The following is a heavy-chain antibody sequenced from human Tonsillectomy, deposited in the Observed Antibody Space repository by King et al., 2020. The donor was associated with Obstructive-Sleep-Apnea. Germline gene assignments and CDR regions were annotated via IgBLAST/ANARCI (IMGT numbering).Heavy chain of an antibody. D-gene: IGHD2-21*02. Sequence: GQLVQSGAEVKKPGASMRISCKASGYTFSSYYMHWVRQAPGQGLEWMGIINPADGGTAFAEKFQGRVTVTADTSTSTSYMELSSLRSEDTAIYYCLLGLEYCGADCAKLTAFDIWGQGTMVTVSS. CDR1: GYTFSSYY. CDR2: INPADGGT. V-gene: IGHV1-46*01. CDR3: LLGLEYCGADCAKLTAFDI. J-gene: IGHJ3*02.